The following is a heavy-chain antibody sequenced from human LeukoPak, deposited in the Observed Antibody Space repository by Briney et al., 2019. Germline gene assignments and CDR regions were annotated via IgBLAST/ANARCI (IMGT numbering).Heavy chain of an antibody. CDR2: IYNAGDR. D-gene: IGHD1-26*01. V-gene: IGHV3-53*01. CDR1: DLSFKNVW. Sequence: PGGSLRLSCSASDLSFKNVWMSWVRQAPGKGLEWVSVIYNAGDRYYADSVKGRFTISRDSSKNTLYLQVNSLRAEDTAVYYCVTRSGSYYYWGQGILVTVPS. CDR3: VTRSGSYYY. J-gene: IGHJ4*02.